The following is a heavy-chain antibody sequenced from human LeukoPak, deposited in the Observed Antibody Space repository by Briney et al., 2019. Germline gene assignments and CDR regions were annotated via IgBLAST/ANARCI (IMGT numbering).Heavy chain of an antibody. CDR2: IYYSGST. Sequence: SETLSLTCTVSGGSISSSSYYWGWIRQPPGKGLEWIGSIYYSGSTYYNPSLKSRVTISVDTSKNQFSLKLSSVTAADTAVYYCARELYYYDSSGYYGSSVPNFGFDIWGQGTMVTVSS. V-gene: IGHV4-39*07. CDR1: GGSISSSSYY. J-gene: IGHJ3*02. D-gene: IGHD3-22*01. CDR3: ARELYYYDSSGYYGSSVPNFGFDI.